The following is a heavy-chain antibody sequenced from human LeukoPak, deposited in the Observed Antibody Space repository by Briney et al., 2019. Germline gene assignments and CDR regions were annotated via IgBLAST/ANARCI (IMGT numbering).Heavy chain of an antibody. CDR3: ARDSPHSYYSDSSGYFDY. CDR2: IYYSGST. V-gene: IGHV4-59*01. J-gene: IGHJ4*02. D-gene: IGHD3-22*01. CDR1: GGSIISYY. Sequence: PSGTLSLTCTVSGGSIISYYWSWIRQPPGKGLEWIGYIYYSGSTNYNPSLKSRVTISLDTSKNQFSLKLSSVTAADTAVYFCARDSPHSYYSDSSGYFDYWGQGTLVTVSS.